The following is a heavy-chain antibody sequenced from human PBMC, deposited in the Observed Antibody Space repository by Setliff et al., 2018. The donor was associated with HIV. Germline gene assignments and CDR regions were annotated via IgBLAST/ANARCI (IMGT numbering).Heavy chain of an antibody. CDR1: GYIFTDYY. D-gene: IGHD6-13*01. V-gene: IGHV1-2*06. Sequence: ASVKVSCKASGYIFTDYYMHWVRQAPGQELGWMGRINPNSGGTNYAQKFQGRVTMTRDTSISTAYMELSSLRSEDTAVYYCARDTGQQLVGFDIWGQGTMVTVS. J-gene: IGHJ3*02. CDR2: INPNSGGT. CDR3: ARDTGQQLVGFDI.